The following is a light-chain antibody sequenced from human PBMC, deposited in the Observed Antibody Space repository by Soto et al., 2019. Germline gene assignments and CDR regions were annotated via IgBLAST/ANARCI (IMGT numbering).Light chain of an antibody. CDR2: GAS. J-gene: IGKJ1*01. CDR1: QSVSRRY. Sequence: EIVLTQSPGTLSLSPGERATLSCRASQSVSRRYLAWYQQKPGQTPRLLIFGASSRATGIPDRFSGSGSGTDFTLTISRLEPEDFGVYYCQQYAGSPPTFGQRTKVAIK. V-gene: IGKV3-20*01. CDR3: QQYAGSPPT.